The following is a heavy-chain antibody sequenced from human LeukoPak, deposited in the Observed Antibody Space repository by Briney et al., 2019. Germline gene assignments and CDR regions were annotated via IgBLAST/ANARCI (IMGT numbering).Heavy chain of an antibody. Sequence: GGSLRLSCVTSKFSFSSYWMSWVRQAPGKGLEWVANIKEDGGERFYVDSVKGRFSISRDNAKNSLYLQMNSLRAEDTAVYYCGRTGDLSDYWGQGTLVTVSS. V-gene: IGHV3-7*01. CDR1: KFSFSSYW. D-gene: IGHD7-27*01. CDR2: IKEDGGER. J-gene: IGHJ4*02. CDR3: GRTGDLSDY.